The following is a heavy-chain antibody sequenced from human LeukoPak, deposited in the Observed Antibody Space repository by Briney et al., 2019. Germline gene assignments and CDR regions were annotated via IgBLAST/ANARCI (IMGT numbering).Heavy chain of an antibody. D-gene: IGHD2-21*02. CDR3: ARDAASCGGDCPRWSDP. J-gene: IGHJ5*02. CDR2: INSDGSTT. CDR1: GFTFSGYW. Sequence: GGSLRLSCAASGFTFSGYWMHWVRQAPGKGLVWVSCINSDGSTTTYADSVKGRFTISRDNAKNTLYLEMNSLRAEDTAVYYCARDAASCGGDCPRWSDPWGQGTLVTVSS. V-gene: IGHV3-74*01.